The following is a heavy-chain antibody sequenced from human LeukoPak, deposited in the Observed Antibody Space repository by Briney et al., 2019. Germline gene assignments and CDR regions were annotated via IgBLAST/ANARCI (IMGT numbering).Heavy chain of an antibody. D-gene: IGHD2-15*01. CDR1: GYTFTDYY. J-gene: IGHJ4*02. V-gene: IGHV1-69-2*01. CDR3: ATGRYCSGGSCYLDY. CDR2: VDPEDGET. Sequence: ASVKISCKVSGYTFTDYYMHWVQQAPREGLEWMGLVDPEDGETIYAEKFQGRVTITADTSTDTAYMELSSLRSEDTGVYYCATGRYCSGGSCYLDYWGQGTLVTVSS.